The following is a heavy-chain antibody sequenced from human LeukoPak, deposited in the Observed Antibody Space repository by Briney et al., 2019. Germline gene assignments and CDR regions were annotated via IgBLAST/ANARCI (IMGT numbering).Heavy chain of an antibody. J-gene: IGHJ3*02. CDR3: ARDWDYDFSSFDAFDI. CDR2: ITRGVGST. V-gene: IGHV3-23*01. D-gene: IGHD3-3*01. CDR1: GFTFSIYD. Sequence: GGSLRLSCAASGFTFSIYDLSWVRQAPGKGLECVSAITRGVGSTYYADSVKGRFTISRDNSKNTLYLQMNSLRAEDTAVYYCARDWDYDFSSFDAFDIWGQGTMVTVSS.